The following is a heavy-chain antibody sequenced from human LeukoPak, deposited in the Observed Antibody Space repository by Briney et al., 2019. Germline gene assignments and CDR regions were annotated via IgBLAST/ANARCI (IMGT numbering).Heavy chain of an antibody. CDR1: GYTFTSYS. J-gene: IGHJ4*02. CDR3: GRDHRNTPYGAGTVDY. D-gene: IGHD3-10*01. CDR2: ISTYNGNT. V-gene: IGHV1-18*01. Sequence: GASVKVSCKASGYTFTSYSISWVRQAPGQGLEWMGWISTYNGNTDYTQKVQGRVTMTTDTSTSTAYMELRSLTSDGTAVYYCGRDHRNTPYGAGTVDYWGQGTLVTVSS.